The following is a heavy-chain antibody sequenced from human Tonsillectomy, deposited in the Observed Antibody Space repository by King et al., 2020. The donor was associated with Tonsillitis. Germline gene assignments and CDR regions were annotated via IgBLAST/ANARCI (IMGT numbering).Heavy chain of an antibody. J-gene: IGHJ5*02. CDR1: GGSISSYY. CDR2: IYYSGST. D-gene: IGHD2-2*01. V-gene: IGHV4-59*08. CDR3: ARHGHLGYCSSTSCYSPWFDP. Sequence: VQLQESGPGLVKPSETLSLTCTVSGGSISSYYWSWLRQPPGKGLEWIGYIYYSGSTNYNPSLKSRVTISVDTSKNQFSLKLSSVTAADTAVYYCARHGHLGYCSSTSCYSPWFDPWGQGTLVTVSS.